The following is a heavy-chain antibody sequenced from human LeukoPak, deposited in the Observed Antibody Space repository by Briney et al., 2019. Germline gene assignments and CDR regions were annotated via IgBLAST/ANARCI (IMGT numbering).Heavy chain of an antibody. CDR1: GYTFTSYA. V-gene: IGHV1-3*01. Sequence: ASVKVSCKASGYTFTSYAMHWVRQAPGQRLEWMGWINAGNGNTKYSQKFQGRVTITRDTSASTAYTELSSLRSEDTAVYYCARAGFNWNDVWGWFDPWGQGTLVTVSS. J-gene: IGHJ5*02. CDR2: INAGNGNT. CDR3: ARAGFNWNDVWGWFDP. D-gene: IGHD1-1*01.